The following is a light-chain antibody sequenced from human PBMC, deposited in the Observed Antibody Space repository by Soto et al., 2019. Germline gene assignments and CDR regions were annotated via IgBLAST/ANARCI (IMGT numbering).Light chain of an antibody. CDR1: QSISTN. V-gene: IGKV1-39*01. J-gene: IGKJ1*01. CDR2: AAS. CDR3: HQTYSTPPPWT. Sequence: DIQMTQSPSSLSASVGDRVTITCRASQSISTNLNWYQQKPGKAPKLLIYAASSLQSGVPSRFSGSGSGTDFTLTISSLQPDDFATYCRHQTYSTPPPWTFGQGTKVEI.